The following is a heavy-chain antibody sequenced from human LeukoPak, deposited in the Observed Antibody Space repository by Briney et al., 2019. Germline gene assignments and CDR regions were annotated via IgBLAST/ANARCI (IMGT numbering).Heavy chain of an antibody. Sequence: SETLSLTCTVSGGSISSGSYYWSWIQQPAGKGLEWIGRIYTSGSTNYNPSLKSRVTISVDTSKNQFSLKLSSVTAADTAVYYCARDLPIVGATSGWFDPWGQGTLVTVSS. D-gene: IGHD1-26*01. J-gene: IGHJ5*02. V-gene: IGHV4-61*02. CDR3: ARDLPIVGATSGWFDP. CDR2: IYTSGST. CDR1: GGSISSGSYY.